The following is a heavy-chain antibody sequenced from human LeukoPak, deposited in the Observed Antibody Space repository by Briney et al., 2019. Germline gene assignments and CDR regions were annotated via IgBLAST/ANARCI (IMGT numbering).Heavy chain of an antibody. Sequence: SGGSLRLSCAPSGCTFTSYVMNWVRQAPGGGLEWVSSISGGGSRTYYADSVKGRFTISRDNSQNTLYVQMNSLRAEDTAVYYCAKGPDYDYVWGSYRYYFDYWGQGTLVTVSS. CDR2: ISGGGSRT. D-gene: IGHD3-16*02. CDR1: GCTFTSYV. J-gene: IGHJ4*02. CDR3: AKGPDYDYVWGSYRYYFDY. V-gene: IGHV3-23*01.